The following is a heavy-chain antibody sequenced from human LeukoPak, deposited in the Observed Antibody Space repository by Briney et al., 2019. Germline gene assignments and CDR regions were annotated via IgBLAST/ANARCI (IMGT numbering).Heavy chain of an antibody. Sequence: ASVKVSCKASGYTFTSYGISWVRQAPGQGLEWMGWISAYNGNTNYAQKLQGRVTMTTDTSTSTAYMELSRLRSDDTAVYYCARALSTYYYDSSGSDYWGQGTLVTVSS. CDR1: GYTFTSYG. V-gene: IGHV1-18*01. CDR2: ISAYNGNT. J-gene: IGHJ4*02. D-gene: IGHD3-22*01. CDR3: ARALSTYYYDSSGSDY.